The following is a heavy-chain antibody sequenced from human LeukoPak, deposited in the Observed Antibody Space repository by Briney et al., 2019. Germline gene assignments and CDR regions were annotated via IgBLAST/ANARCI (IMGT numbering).Heavy chain of an antibody. D-gene: IGHD4-17*01. Sequence: PGGSLRLSCAASGFTFSSYWMSWVRQAPGKGLEWVANIKQDGSEKYYVDSVKGRFTISRDNAKNSLYLQMNSLRAEDTAVYYCAREDYGDYVAKEGWGQGTLVTVSS. V-gene: IGHV3-7*01. CDR3: AREDYGDYVAKEG. CDR2: IKQDGSEK. CDR1: GFTFSSYW. J-gene: IGHJ4*02.